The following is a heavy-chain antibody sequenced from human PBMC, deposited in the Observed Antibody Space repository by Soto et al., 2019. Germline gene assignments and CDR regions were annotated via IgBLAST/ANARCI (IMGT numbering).Heavy chain of an antibody. CDR1: GCSISSYY. V-gene: IGHV4-59*01. CDR3: ARGPARDLYYYYGMDV. J-gene: IGHJ6*02. Sequence: SETLSLTCTVSGCSISSYYWSWRRQPPGKGLEWIGYIYYSGSTNYNPSLKSRVTISVDTSKNQFSLKLSSVTAADTAVYYCARGPARDLYYYYGMDVWGQGTTVTVSS. CDR2: IYYSGST.